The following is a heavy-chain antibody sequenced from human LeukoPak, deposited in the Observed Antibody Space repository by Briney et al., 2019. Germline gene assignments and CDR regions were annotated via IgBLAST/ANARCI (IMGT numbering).Heavy chain of an antibody. V-gene: IGHV3-30*02. CDR3: TSSQYTSGFLFDY. CDR2: IRYNGGDK. J-gene: IGHJ4*02. Sequence: GRSLRLSCATSGFTFSDYAMHWVRQAPGKGLEWVAFIRYNGGDKYYADSVKGRFTISRDNSKNTLYLQMSSLRAEDTAVYYCTSSQYTSGFLFDYWGQGTLVTVSS. D-gene: IGHD6-19*01. CDR1: GFTFSDYA.